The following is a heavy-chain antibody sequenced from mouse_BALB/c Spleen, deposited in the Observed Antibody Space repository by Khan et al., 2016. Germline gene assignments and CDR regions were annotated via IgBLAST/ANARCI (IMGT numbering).Heavy chain of an antibody. J-gene: IGHJ4*01. CDR3: SRYDGSTYVRGMDN. CDR1: GDSITSGY. Sequence: EVQLQESGPSLVKLSQTLSLTCSVTGDSITSGYWNWIRKFPGNKLEYMGYISHSGRTYYNPSLKSRISLTRDTSKNQYYLQLNSVTTADTAHYYWSRYDGSTYVRGMDNWGQGTAVTVAS. V-gene: IGHV3-8*02. CDR2: ISHSGRT. D-gene: IGHD1-1*01.